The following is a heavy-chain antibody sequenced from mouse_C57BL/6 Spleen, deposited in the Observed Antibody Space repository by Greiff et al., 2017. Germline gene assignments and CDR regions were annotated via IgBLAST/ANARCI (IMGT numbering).Heavy chain of an antibody. V-gene: IGHV5-17*01. CDR3: ARDDDYDGVYYAMDY. Sequence: EVNVVESGGGLVKPGGSLKLSCAASGFTFSDYGMHWVRQAPEKGLEWVAYIRSGSSTIYYADTVKGRFTISRDNAKNTLFLQMTSLRSEDTAMYYCARDDDYDGVYYAMDYWGQGTSVTVSS. CDR2: IRSGSSTI. CDR1: GFTFSDYG. D-gene: IGHD2-4*01. J-gene: IGHJ4*01.